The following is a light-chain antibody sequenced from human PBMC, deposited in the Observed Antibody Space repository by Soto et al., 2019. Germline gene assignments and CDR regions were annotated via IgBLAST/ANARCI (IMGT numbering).Light chain of an antibody. CDR1: GSDVGGYNY. J-gene: IGLJ2*01. Sequence: QSALTQPASVSGSPGQSITISCTGTGSDVGGYNYVSWYQQHPGKAPKLMISEVTNRPSGVSNRFSGSKSGNTASLTISGLQAADEADYYCTSYSSSNTHVLFGGGTQLTVL. CDR2: EVT. CDR3: TSYSSSNTHVL. V-gene: IGLV2-14*01.